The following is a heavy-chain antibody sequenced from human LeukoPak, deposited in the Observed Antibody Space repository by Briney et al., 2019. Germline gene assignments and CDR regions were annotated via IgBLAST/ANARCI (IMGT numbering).Heavy chain of an antibody. J-gene: IGHJ4*02. CDR3: AKGSASMIVVVRYQGAWDY. Sequence: GGSLRLSCAASGFTFSSYGMSWVRQAPGKGLEWVSAISGSGGSTYYADSVKGRFTISRDNSKNTLYLQMNSLRAEDTAVYYCAKGSASMIVVVRYQGAWDYWGQGTLVTVSS. CDR1: GFTFSSYG. V-gene: IGHV3-23*01. D-gene: IGHD3-22*01. CDR2: ISGSGGST.